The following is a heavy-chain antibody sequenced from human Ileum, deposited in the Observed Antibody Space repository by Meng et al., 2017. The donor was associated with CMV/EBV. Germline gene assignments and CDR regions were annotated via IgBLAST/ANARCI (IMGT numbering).Heavy chain of an antibody. CDR3: AREPPSGQQLD. J-gene: IGHJ4*02. V-gene: IGHV4-39*07. CDR2: ISYSGNT. CDR1: GGSISSPPYF. D-gene: IGHD6-13*01. Sequence: QEPAPGLAQPSTTLSLTCTASGGSISSPPYFWGWIRQPPGKGLEWIATISYSGNTYYNPSLKSPGTISLDTSKNQFSLKLTSVTAADTAVYYCAREPPSGQQLDWGQGTLVTVSS.